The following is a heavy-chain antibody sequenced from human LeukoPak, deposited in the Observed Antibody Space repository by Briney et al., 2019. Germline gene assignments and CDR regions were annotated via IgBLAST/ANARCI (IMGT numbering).Heavy chain of an antibody. CDR3: VRENTVVTPEGFDY. Sequence: ASVKVSCKASGYTFTSYGFNWVRQAPGQGLEWMGWISAYNGNTNYAQKLQGRVTMTTDTSTSTAYMELRSLRSDDTAVYYCVRENTVVTPEGFDYWGQGTLVTVSS. D-gene: IGHD4-23*01. CDR2: ISAYNGNT. CDR1: GYTFTSYG. V-gene: IGHV1-18*01. J-gene: IGHJ4*02.